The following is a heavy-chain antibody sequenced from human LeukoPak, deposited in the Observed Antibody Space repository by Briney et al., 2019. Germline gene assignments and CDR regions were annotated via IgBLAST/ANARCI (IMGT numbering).Heavy chain of an antibody. CDR3: ASNEMVTTAWDFDY. CDR2: INHSGST. V-gene: IGHV4-34*01. Sequence: ASETLSLTCAVDGGSFSGYSWSWIRQPPGKGLEWIGHINHSGSTNYNPSLKSRVTISVDTSKKQFSLNLYSVTAADTAVYYCASNEMVTTAWDFDYWGQGTLVTVSS. J-gene: IGHJ4*02. CDR1: GGSFSGYS. D-gene: IGHD2-21*02.